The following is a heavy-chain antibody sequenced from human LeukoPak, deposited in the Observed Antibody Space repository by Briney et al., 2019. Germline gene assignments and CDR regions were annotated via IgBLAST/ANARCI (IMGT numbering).Heavy chain of an antibody. CDR3: AGDLPYKGGWTHCMDV. CDR1: GFTFSSYA. CDR2: MSNDGSEI. V-gene: IGHV3-30*01. Sequence: GGSLRLSCAASGFTFSSYAMHWVRQAPGKGLEWVAVMSNDGSEIYYADSVKGRFTISRDSPKNTLYLQMDSLRPEDTAVYYCAGDLPYKGGWTHCMDVWGKGTMVTVSS. D-gene: IGHD6-19*01. J-gene: IGHJ6*03.